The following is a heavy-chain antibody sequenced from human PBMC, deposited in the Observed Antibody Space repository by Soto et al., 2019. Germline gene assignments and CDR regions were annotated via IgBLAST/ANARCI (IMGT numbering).Heavy chain of an antibody. CDR2: IYYTGTT. Sequence: QLPLQEPGPGLVKPFQTLSLTCSVSGGSITSGGYYWSWIRQVPGKGLGWIGNIYYTGTTYYNAALTSRLTISVDTSKSQFSLNLSSVTDADTAVYCWTRAPPTVTAFDSWCQGNQVSVPS. J-gene: IGHJ4*02. CDR1: GGSITSGGYY. CDR3: TRAPPTVTAFDS. V-gene: IGHV4-31*03. D-gene: IGHD4-17*01.